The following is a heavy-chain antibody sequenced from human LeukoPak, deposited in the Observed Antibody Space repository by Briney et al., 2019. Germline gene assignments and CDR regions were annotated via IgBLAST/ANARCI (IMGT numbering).Heavy chain of an antibody. CDR1: GYTFSSYD. D-gene: IGHD2-21*02. Sequence: GGSLRLSCAASGYTFSSYDMPWVRHATGKGLEWVSAIGTAGDTYYPGSVKGRFTISRENAKNSLYLQMNSLRAGDTAVYYCARTDDYYGMDVWGQGTTVTVSS. CDR3: ARTDDYYGMDV. CDR2: IGTAGDT. J-gene: IGHJ6*02. V-gene: IGHV3-13*01.